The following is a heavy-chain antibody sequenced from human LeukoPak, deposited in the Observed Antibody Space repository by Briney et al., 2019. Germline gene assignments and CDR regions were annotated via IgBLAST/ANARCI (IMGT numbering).Heavy chain of an antibody. CDR3: ARQSSPHVDTAMVWVTY. J-gene: IGHJ4*02. Sequence: ASVKVSCKASGYTFTSYGISWVRQAPGQGLEWMGWISAYNGNTNYAQKLQGRATMTTDTSASTAYMELRSLRSDDTAVYYCARQSSPHVDTAMVWVTYWGQGTLVTVSS. CDR2: ISAYNGNT. CDR1: GYTFTSYG. V-gene: IGHV1-18*01. D-gene: IGHD5-18*01.